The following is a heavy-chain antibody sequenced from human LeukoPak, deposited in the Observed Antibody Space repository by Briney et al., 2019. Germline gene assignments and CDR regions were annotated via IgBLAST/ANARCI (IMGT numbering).Heavy chain of an antibody. D-gene: IGHD1-26*01. J-gene: IGHJ6*03. Sequence: SETLSLTCTVSGGSISSYYWSWIRQPPGKGLEWIGYIYYSGSTNYNPSLKSRVTMSVDTSKNQFSLKLSSVTAADTAVYYCARDASGGPYYYYYMDVWGKGTTVTVSS. CDR1: GGSISSYY. CDR2: IYYSGST. CDR3: ARDASGGPYYYYYMDV. V-gene: IGHV4-59*12.